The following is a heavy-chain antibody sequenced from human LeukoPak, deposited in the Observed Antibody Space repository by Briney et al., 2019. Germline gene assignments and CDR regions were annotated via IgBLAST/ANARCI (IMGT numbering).Heavy chain of an antibody. CDR1: GGSITSVSYS. J-gene: IGHJ5*02. Sequence: SETLSLTCTVSGGSITSVSYSWTWIRQPPGKGLEWLGYIYSSGSAYYNPSLKSRVTISVDTSKNHFSLKLSSVTAADTAVYYCARQGIVVVVAATLNWFDPWGQGTLVTVSS. V-gene: IGHV4-30-4*07. D-gene: IGHD2-15*01. CDR3: ARQGIVVVVAATLNWFDP. CDR2: IYSSGSA.